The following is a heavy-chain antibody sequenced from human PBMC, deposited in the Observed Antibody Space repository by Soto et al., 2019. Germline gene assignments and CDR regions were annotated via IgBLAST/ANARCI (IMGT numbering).Heavy chain of an antibody. Sequence: SETLSLTCTVSGGSMRNVYWSWIRQPPGKRLEWIGFIFHSGNAKYNPSLESRVTISIDTSKNQFSLSLDSVTAADTAVYFCARAHAPTLPFDYWGLGTLVTVSS. D-gene: IGHD2-15*01. CDR3: ARAHAPTLPFDY. V-gene: IGHV4-59*01. CDR2: IFHSGNA. CDR1: GGSMRNVY. J-gene: IGHJ4*02.